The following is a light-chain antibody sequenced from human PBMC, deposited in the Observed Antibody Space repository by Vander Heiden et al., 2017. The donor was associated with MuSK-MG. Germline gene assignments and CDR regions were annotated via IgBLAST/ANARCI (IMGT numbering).Light chain of an antibody. CDR1: SSNIGGGYN. V-gene: IGLV1-40*01. Sequence: QSVLTQPPSVSRAPGQTVTISCTGNSSNIGGGYNVHWYQQPPGTAPKLLIYGNSNRPSGVPDRFSGSRSGTSASLAITGLQPEDEADYYCQSYDSSLSGPVVFGGGTKLTVL. CDR2: GNS. J-gene: IGLJ2*01. CDR3: QSYDSSLSGPVV.